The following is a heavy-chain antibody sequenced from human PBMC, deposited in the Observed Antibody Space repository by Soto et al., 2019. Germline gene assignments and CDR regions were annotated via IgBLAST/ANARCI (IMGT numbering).Heavy chain of an antibody. CDR1: GGSISSGGYS. J-gene: IGHJ4*02. CDR2: IYHSGST. D-gene: IGHD3-10*02. V-gene: IGHV4-30-2*01. CDR3: ARKAKFRETSYYYFDY. Sequence: PSETLSLTCAASGGSISSGGYSWSWIRQPPGKGLEWIGYIYHSGSTYYNPSLKSRVTISVDRSKNQFSLKLSSVTAADTAVYYCARKAKFRETSYYYFDYWGQGTLVTVSS.